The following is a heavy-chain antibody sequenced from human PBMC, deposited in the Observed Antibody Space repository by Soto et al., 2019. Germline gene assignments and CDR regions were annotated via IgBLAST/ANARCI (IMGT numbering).Heavy chain of an antibody. D-gene: IGHD3-10*01. CDR2: ISAYNGNT. J-gene: IGHJ4*02. Sequence: ASVKVSCKASGYTFTSYGISWVRQAPGQGPEWMGWISAYNGNTNYAQKLQGRVTMTTDTSTSTAYMELRSLRSDDTAVYYCARVFNMVRGVPYYFDYWGQGTLVTVSS. CDR3: ARVFNMVRGVPYYFDY. CDR1: GYTFTSYG. V-gene: IGHV1-18*04.